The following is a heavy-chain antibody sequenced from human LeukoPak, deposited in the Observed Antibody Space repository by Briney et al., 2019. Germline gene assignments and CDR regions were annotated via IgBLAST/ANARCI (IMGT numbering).Heavy chain of an antibody. Sequence: PSETLSLTCTVSGGSISSYYWSWIRQPPGKGLEWIGYISYSGSTNFNPSLRSRVTISVDTSRNQFSLKLSSVTAADTAVYYCAREGTAGTNLNWFDPWGQGTLVTVSS. J-gene: IGHJ5*02. CDR2: ISYSGST. D-gene: IGHD1-1*01. CDR3: AREGTAGTNLNWFDP. CDR1: GGSISSYY. V-gene: IGHV4-59*01.